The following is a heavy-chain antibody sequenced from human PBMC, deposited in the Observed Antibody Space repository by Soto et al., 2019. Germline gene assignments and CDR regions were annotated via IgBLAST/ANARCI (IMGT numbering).Heavy chain of an antibody. CDR1: GGTFNTYT. D-gene: IGHD2-2*01. CDR3: SIGSWSAETFDV. CDR2: ILPMLTVT. V-gene: IGHV1-69*02. Sequence: QVHLIQSGAEVKKPGSSVKVSCKAAGGTFNTYTLFWVRQAPGHGLAWMGRILPMLTVTTSAQKFQGKLTLTADKSTGTAFMELTSRRSDDTAVYYCSIGSWSAETFDVWGQGTMVTVSS. J-gene: IGHJ3*01.